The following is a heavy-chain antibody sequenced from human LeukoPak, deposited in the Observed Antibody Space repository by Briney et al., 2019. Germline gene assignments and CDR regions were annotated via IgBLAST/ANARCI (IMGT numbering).Heavy chain of an antibody. CDR3: ARDGRLTIFVRGIITEGSPPKN. CDR1: EYTFTDSY. D-gene: IGHD3-10*01. Sequence: ASVKVSCKASEYTFTDSYMHWVRQAPGQGLEWMGWINPKTGGTNYAQRFQGRVTMTRDTSIRTAYMELNSLRSDDTAVYYCARDGRLTIFVRGIITEGSPPKNWGQGTLVTVSS. V-gene: IGHV1-2*02. CDR2: INPKTGGT. J-gene: IGHJ4*02.